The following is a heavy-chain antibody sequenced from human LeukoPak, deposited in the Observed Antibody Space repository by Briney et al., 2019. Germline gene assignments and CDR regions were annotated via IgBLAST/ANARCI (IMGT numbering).Heavy chain of an antibody. CDR2: ISYDGSNK. Sequence: GGSLRLSCAASGFTFSNAWMSWVRQAPGKGLEWVAVISYDGSNKYYADSVKGRFTISRDNSKNTLYLQMNSLRAEDTAVYYCANTRYQLPGHYWGQGTLVTVSS. CDR3: ANTRYQLPGHY. V-gene: IGHV3-30*18. J-gene: IGHJ4*02. D-gene: IGHD2-2*01. CDR1: GFTFSNAW.